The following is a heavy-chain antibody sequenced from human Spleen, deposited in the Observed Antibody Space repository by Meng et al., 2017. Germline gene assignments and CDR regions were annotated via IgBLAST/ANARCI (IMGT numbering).Heavy chain of an antibody. CDR3: VRDEDISAAGKLFGDY. D-gene: IGHD6-13*01. J-gene: IGHJ4*02. CDR1: GYNFPDYW. CDR2: IDPQSGDT. Sequence: VELGQSGAEGKKPGAPVMVSCKPSGYNFPDYWLHWVRRAPGQGLEWMGRIDPQSGDTHYAQRFQGRVTMTGDTSISTAYMELSGLRSDDTAMYYCVRDEDISAAGKLFGDYWGQGTLVTVSS. V-gene: IGHV1-2*06.